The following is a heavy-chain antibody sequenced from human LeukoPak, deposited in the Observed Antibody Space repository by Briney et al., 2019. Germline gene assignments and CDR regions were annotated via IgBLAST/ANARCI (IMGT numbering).Heavy chain of an antibody. D-gene: IGHD4-11*01. CDR2: ISSSSSTI. J-gene: IGHJ5*02. V-gene: IGHV3-48*01. Sequence: PGGSLRLSCAASGFTFSSYSMNWVRQAPGKGLEWVSYISSSSSTIYYADSVKGRFTISRDNAKNSLYLQMNSLRAEDTAVYYCARSLTTVTTLDNWFDPWGQGTLVTVSS. CDR1: GFTFSSYS. CDR3: ARSLTTVTTLDNWFDP.